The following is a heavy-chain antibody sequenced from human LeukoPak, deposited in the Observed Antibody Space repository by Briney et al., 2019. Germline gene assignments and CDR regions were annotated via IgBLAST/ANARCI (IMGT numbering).Heavy chain of an antibody. CDR2: INHSGST. CDR3: ARHPYCGGDCYNDY. CDR1: GGSFSGYY. J-gene: IGHJ4*02. D-gene: IGHD2-21*01. Sequence: SETLSLTCAVYGGSFSGYYWSWIRQPPGKGLEWIGEINHSGSTYYNPSLKSRVTISVDTSKNQFSLKLSSVTAADTAVYYCARHPYCGGDCYNDYWGQGTLVTVSS. V-gene: IGHV4-34*01.